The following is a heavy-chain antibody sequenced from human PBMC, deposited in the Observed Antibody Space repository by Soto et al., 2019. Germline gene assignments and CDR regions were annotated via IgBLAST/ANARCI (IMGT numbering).Heavy chain of an antibody. D-gene: IGHD2-15*01. V-gene: IGHV1-69*13. J-gene: IGHJ4*02. CDR2: IIPIFGTA. Sequence: SVKVSCKASGGTFSSYAISWVRQAPGQGLEWMGGIIPIFGTANCGTTLQARATITADESTSTAYMELGSLRSEGTAVYYCASGVVVAAISFASWGQGTLVTVSS. CDR3: ASGVVVAAISFAS. CDR1: GGTFSSYA.